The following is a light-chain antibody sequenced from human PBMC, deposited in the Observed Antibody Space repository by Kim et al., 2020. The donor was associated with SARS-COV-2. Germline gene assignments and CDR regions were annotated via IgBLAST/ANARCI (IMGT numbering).Light chain of an antibody. J-gene: IGLJ1*01. CDR3: QVWDTSGDQFV. V-gene: IGLV3-21*03. CDR2: EDS. Sequence: ATEKTAQITCGGNGMGRKSVHWYRQKPGQAPVLVVYEDSGRPAGIPERFSGANSGNTATLVINRVEAGDEADYYCQVWDTSGDQFVFGPGTKVTVL. CDR1: GMGRKS.